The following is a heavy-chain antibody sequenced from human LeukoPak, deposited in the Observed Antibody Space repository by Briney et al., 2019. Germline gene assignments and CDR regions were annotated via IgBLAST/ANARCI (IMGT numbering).Heavy chain of an antibody. CDR2: ISGSGGST. Sequence: TGGSLRLSCAASGFTFSSYGMSWVRQAPGKGLEWVSAISGSGGSTYYADSVKGRFTISRDNSRNTLYLQMNSLRAEDTAVYYCAKDRGNDYGVFDYWGQGILVTVSS. J-gene: IGHJ4*02. V-gene: IGHV3-23*01. D-gene: IGHD4-17*01. CDR1: GFTFSSYG. CDR3: AKDRGNDYGVFDY.